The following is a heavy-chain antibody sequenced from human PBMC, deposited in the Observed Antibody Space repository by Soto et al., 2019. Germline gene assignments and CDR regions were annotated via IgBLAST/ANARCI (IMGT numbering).Heavy chain of an antibody. D-gene: IGHD6-6*01. CDR1: GYSFTSYW. CDR2: IDPSDSYT. V-gene: IGHV5-10-1*01. CDR3: ARDTGPKYSSSYFYYYYYGMDV. Sequence: PGESLKISCKGSGYSFTSYWISWVRQMPGKGLEWMGRIDPSDSYTNYSPSFQGHVTISADKSISTAYLQWSSLKASDTAMYYCARDTGPKYSSSYFYYYYYGMDVWGQGTTVTVSS. J-gene: IGHJ6*02.